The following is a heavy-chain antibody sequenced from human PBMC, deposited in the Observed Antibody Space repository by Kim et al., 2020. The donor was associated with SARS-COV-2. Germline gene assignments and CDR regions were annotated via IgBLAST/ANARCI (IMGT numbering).Heavy chain of an antibody. Sequence: GGSLRLSCEASKFAFSSYEMNWVRQAPGKGLEWISYIDVIGTTKYYADSVRGRFTISRDNAQSSLFLHLTRLTDEYTGVYFCAREHYYFGSGSVIDSWGQGTLVTVSS. D-gene: IGHD3-22*01. CDR2: IDVIGTTK. J-gene: IGHJ4*02. V-gene: IGHV3-48*03. CDR1: KFAFSSYE. CDR3: AREHYYFGSGSVIDS.